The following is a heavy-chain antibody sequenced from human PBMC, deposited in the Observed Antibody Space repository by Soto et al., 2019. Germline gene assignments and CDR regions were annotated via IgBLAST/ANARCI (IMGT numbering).Heavy chain of an antibody. D-gene: IGHD5-12*01. CDR2: ISSGGTNI. CDR3: ARDRWVSYSGYDWHFDF. Sequence: EVQLVESGGVLVQPGGSLRLSCAASGFAFNSYEMNWVRQAPGKGLEWVSYISSGGTNIYYADSVRGRFTISRDSARNSVDLQMNSLKAEDTAVYYCARDRWVSYSGYDWHFDFWGQGTLVTVSS. CDR1: GFAFNSYE. J-gene: IGHJ4*02. V-gene: IGHV3-48*03.